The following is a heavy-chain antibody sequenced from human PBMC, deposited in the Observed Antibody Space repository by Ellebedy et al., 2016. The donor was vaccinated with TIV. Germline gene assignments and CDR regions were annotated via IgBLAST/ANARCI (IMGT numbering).Heavy chain of an antibody. J-gene: IGHJ4*02. CDR1: GFTFSSYS. V-gene: IGHV3-23*01. CDR2: ISDNGGST. D-gene: IGHD3-22*01. Sequence: GGSLRLXXAASGFTFSSYSMNWVRQAPGKGLEWVSIISDNGGSTYYADSVKGRFTISRDNSKNTLYLQMHSLGAEDTAVYYCAKDRYHSSGSYFDYWGQGTLVTVSS. CDR3: AKDRYHSSGSYFDY.